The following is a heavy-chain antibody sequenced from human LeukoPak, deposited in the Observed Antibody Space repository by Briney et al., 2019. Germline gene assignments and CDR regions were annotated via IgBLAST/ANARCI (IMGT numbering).Heavy chain of an antibody. V-gene: IGHV3-9*03. Sequence: TGGSLSLSCAAPGFTFVDYARNWFRQAPGMGLGWASGISWNSGSIGYADSVKGRFTISRDNAKNSLYLQMNSLRAEDMALYYCAKGTTANYYGSGKGFLDYWGQGTLVTVSS. CDR3: AKGTTANYYGSGKGFLDY. CDR2: ISWNSGSI. CDR1: GFTFVDYA. J-gene: IGHJ4*02. D-gene: IGHD3-10*01.